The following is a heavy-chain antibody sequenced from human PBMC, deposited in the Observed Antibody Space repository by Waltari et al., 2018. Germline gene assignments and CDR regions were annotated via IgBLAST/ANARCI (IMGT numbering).Heavy chain of an antibody. V-gene: IGHV5-51*01. CDR2: IYPGDSDT. J-gene: IGHJ1*01. CDR3: ASLWDSSGYYSAEYFQH. CDR1: GYSFTSYW. Sequence: EVQLVQSGAEVKKPGESLKISCKGSGYSFTSYWIGWVRQMPGKGLEWMGIIYPGDSDTRYSPSFQGQVTISADKSISTAYLQWSSLKASDTAMYYCASLWDSSGYYSAEYFQHWGQGTLVTVSS. D-gene: IGHD3-22*01.